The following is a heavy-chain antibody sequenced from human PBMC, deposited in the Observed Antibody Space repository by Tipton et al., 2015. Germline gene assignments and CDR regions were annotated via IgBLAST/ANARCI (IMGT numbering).Heavy chain of an antibody. CDR3: ARGPPPPRYFGTIDS. CDR2: ISTTSRYI. V-gene: IGHV3-21*01. Sequence: SLRLSCSASGFNFNNYIMNWVRQAPGKGLEWVSSISTTSRYIYYLDSVKGRFTISRDNAKSSLYLEMNRLRDDDTAMYYCARGPPPPRYFGTIDSWGQGSMVAVSS. J-gene: IGHJ4*02. CDR1: GFNFNNYI. D-gene: IGHD1-7*01.